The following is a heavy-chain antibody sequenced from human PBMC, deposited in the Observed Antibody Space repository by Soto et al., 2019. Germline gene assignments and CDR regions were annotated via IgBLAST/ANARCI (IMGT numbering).Heavy chain of an antibody. Sequence: GASVKVSCKASGFTFTSSAVQWVRQARGQRLEWIGWIVVGSGNTNYAQKFQERVTITRDMSTSTAYMELSSLRSEDTAVYYCARDRSGRDYYGMDVWGQGTTVTVSS. CDR2: IVVGSGNT. V-gene: IGHV1-58*01. J-gene: IGHJ6*02. CDR3: ARDRSGRDYYGMDV. CDR1: GFTFTSSA. D-gene: IGHD3-10*01.